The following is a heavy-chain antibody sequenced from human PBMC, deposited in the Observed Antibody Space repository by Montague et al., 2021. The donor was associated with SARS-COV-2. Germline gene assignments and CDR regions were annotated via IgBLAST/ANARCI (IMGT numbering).Heavy chain of an antibody. CDR2: IYYSGST. V-gene: IGHV4-59*01. CDR3: ARGFDY. Sequence: SETLSLTCTVSGGSRRSYYWSWIRQPPGKGRERIGYIYYSGSTNYNPSIKSRVTISVDTSKNQFSLKLSSVTAADTAVYYCARGFDYWGQGTLVTVSS. CDR1: GGSRRSYY. J-gene: IGHJ4*02.